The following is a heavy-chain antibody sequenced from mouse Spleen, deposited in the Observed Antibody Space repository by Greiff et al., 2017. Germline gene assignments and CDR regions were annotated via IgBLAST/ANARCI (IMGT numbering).Heavy chain of an antibody. CDR2: INPSTGGT. Sequence: VQLQQSGPELVKPGASVKISCKASGYSFTGYYMNWVKQSPEKSLEWIGEINPSTGGTTYNQKFKAKATLTVDKSSSTAYMQLKSLTSEDSAVYYCAQTARATFDYWGQGTTLTVSS. D-gene: IGHD3-2*01. CDR3: AQTARATFDY. CDR1: GYSFTGYY. J-gene: IGHJ2*01. V-gene: IGHV1-42*01.